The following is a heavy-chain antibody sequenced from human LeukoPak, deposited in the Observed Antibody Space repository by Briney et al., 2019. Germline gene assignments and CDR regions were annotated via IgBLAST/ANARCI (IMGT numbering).Heavy chain of an antibody. J-gene: IGHJ4*02. D-gene: IGHD2-2*01. CDR2: IYYSGST. Sequence: PSETLSLTCTVSGGSISSGDYYWSWIRQPPGKGLEWIGYIYYSGSTYYNPSLKSRVTISVDTSKNQFSLKLSSVTAADTAVYYCARESTSYGFDYWGQGTLVTFSS. CDR1: GGSISSGDYY. V-gene: IGHV4-30-4*01. CDR3: ARESTSYGFDY.